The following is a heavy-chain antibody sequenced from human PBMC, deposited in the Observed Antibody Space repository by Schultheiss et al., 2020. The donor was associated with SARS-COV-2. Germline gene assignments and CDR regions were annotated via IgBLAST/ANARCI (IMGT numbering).Heavy chain of an antibody. CDR2: INPNSGGT. D-gene: IGHD3-22*01. CDR1: GYTFTGYY. V-gene: IGHV1-2*02. J-gene: IGHJ4*02. CDR3: ARVVVITTLPDY. Sequence: ASVKVSCKASGYTFTGYYMHWVRQAPGQGLEWMGWINPNSGGTNYAQKFQGRVTVTRDTSISTAYMELSRLRSDDTAVYYCARVVVITTLPDYWGQGTLVTVSS.